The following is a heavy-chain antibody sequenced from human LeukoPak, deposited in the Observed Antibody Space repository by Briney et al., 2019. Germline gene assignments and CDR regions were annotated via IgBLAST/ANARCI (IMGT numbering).Heavy chain of an antibody. CDR2: INYNGGST. CDR1: GFTFSSYG. CDR3: VTYSGYDPGRY. D-gene: IGHD5-12*01. Sequence: PGRSLRLSCAASGFTFSSYGMHWVRQAPGGGLEYVSGINYNGGSTNYADSVKGRFTISRDNSKNTLYLQMNRLRAEDTAVYYCVTYSGYDPGRYWGQGTLVTVSS. J-gene: IGHJ4*02. V-gene: IGHV3-64D*06.